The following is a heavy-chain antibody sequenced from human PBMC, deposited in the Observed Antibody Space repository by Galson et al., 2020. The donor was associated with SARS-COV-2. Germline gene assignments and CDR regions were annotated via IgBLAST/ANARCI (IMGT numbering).Heavy chain of an antibody. V-gene: IGHV3-21*01. CDR1: GFTFSTYS. CDR3: ARAQLRTIFGVVTEALDALDF. Sequence: TGGSLRLSCAASGFTFSTYSMNWVRQAPGKGLERVSFISSSSSYIYYADSVKGRLTISRDNAKNSLYLQMNSLRAEDTAVYYCARAQLRTIFGVVTEALDALDFWGQGTMVTGSS. D-gene: IGHD3-3*01. CDR2: ISSSSSYI. J-gene: IGHJ3*01.